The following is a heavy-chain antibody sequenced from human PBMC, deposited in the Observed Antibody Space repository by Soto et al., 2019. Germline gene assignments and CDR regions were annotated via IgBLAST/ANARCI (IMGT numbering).Heavy chain of an antibody. J-gene: IGHJ4*02. Sequence: QVQLQESGPGLVKPSQTLSLTCTVSGGSISSGDYYWSWIRQPPGKGLEWIGYIYYSGSTYYNPSLKSRVTISVDTSKNQFSLKLSSVTAADTAVYYCARVQSLEQQLVGETQTDSFDYWGQGTLVTVSS. V-gene: IGHV4-30-4*01. CDR3: ARVQSLEQQLVGETQTDSFDY. CDR1: GGSISSGDYY. CDR2: IYYSGST. D-gene: IGHD6-13*01.